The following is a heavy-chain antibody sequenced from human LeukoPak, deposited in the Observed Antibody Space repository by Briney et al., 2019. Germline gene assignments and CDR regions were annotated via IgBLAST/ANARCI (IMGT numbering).Heavy chain of an antibody. CDR3: AGLGGYYGSGKWFDP. CDR2: IYYSGST. J-gene: IGHJ5*02. D-gene: IGHD3-10*01. CDR1: GGSISSGGYY. Sequence: SETLSLTCTVSGGSISSGGYYWSWIRQHPGKGLEWIGYIYYSGSTYYNPSLKSRVTISVDTSKNQFSLKLSSVTAADTAVYYCAGLGGYYGSGKWFDPWGQGTLVTVSS. V-gene: IGHV4-31*03.